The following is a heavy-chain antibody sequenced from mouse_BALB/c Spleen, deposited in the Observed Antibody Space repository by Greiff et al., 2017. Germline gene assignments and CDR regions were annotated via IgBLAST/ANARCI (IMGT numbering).Heavy chain of an antibody. D-gene: IGHD2-4*01. Sequence: EVKVVESGGGLVQPGGSMKLSCVASGFTFSNYWMNWVRQSPEKGLEWVAEIRLKSNNYATHYAESVKGRFTISRDDSKSSVYLQMNNLRAEDTGIYYCTRRYDYSFDYWGQGTTLTVSS. CDR1: GFTFSNYW. J-gene: IGHJ2*01. V-gene: IGHV6-6*02. CDR3: TRRYDYSFDY. CDR2: IRLKSNNYAT.